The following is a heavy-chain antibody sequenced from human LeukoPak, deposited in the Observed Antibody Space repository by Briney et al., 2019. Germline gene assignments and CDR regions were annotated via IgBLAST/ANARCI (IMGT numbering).Heavy chain of an antibody. CDR1: GGSFSGYY. CDR3: ARHKGITMVRGGSLVPGGV. J-gene: IGHJ6*02. CDR2: INHSGST. Sequence: PSETLSLTCAVYGGSFSGYYWSWIRQPPGKGLEWIGEINHSGSTNYNPSLKSRVTISVDTSKNQFSLKLSSVTAADTAVYYCARHKGITMVRGGSLVPGGVWGQGTTVTVSS. V-gene: IGHV4-34*01. D-gene: IGHD3-10*01.